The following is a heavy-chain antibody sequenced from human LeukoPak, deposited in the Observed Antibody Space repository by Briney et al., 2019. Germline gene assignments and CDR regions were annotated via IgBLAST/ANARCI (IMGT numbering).Heavy chain of an antibody. CDR1: GFTFSSYG. D-gene: IGHD2-15*01. V-gene: IGHV3-30*18. Sequence: GGSLRLSCAASGFTFSSYGMHWVRQAPGKGLEWVAVISYDGSNKYYADSVKGRFTISRDNSKNTLYLQMNSLRAEDTAVYYCAKDLLVVVLDGDAFDIWGQGTMVTVSS. J-gene: IGHJ3*02. CDR2: ISYDGSNK. CDR3: AKDLLVVVLDGDAFDI.